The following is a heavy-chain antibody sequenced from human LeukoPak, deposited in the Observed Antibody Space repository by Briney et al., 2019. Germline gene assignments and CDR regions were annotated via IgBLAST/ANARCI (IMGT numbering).Heavy chain of an antibody. Sequence: PGGSLRLSCAASGFIVNTNYMNWVRQAPGKGLGWVSVVYADGATYYADSVKGRFTVSRDNSKNTLYLQMNGLRAEDTAVYFCARGGGYYGIDYWGQGTLVTVSS. CDR2: VYADGAT. CDR1: GFIVNTNY. D-gene: IGHD4-17*01. CDR3: ARGGGYYGIDY. J-gene: IGHJ4*02. V-gene: IGHV3-53*01.